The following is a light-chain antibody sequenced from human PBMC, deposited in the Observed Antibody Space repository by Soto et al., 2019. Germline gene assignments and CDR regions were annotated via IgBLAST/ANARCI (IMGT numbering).Light chain of an antibody. CDR2: DAS. CDR3: QQRSNWPPTCT. CDR1: QSVSNY. Sequence: EIVLTQSQATLSLSPGERATLSCRASQSVSNYLAWYQQKPGQAPRLPIYDASNRATGIPARFSGSGSGTDFTLTISSLEPEDFAVYYCQQRSNWPPTCTFGQGTKVEIK. V-gene: IGKV3-11*01. J-gene: IGKJ1*01.